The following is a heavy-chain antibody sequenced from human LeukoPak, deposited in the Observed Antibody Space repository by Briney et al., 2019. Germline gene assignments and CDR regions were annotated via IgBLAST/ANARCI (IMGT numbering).Heavy chain of an antibody. CDR2: IIPIFGTA. D-gene: IGHD3-10*01. Sequence: ASVKVSCKASGGTFSSYAISWVRQAPGQGLEWMGGIIPIFGTANYAQKFQGRVTITADESTSTAYMELSSLRSEDTAVYYCARDTYYYGSGGGYFQHWGQGTLVTVSS. V-gene: IGHV1-69*13. CDR1: GGTFSSYA. CDR3: ARDTYYYGSGGGYFQH. J-gene: IGHJ1*01.